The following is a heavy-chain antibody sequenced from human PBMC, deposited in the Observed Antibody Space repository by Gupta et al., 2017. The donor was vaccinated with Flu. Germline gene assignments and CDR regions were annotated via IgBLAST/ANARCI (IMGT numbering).Heavy chain of an antibody. CDR1: GFTFSKFW. Sequence: EVQLEESGGGVVQPGGSLRLSCAVSGFTFSKFWMRWVRQAPGKGLEWVANIRGDGGQRNYADSVKGRFTISRDNAKNSLFLEMNSLRAEDTALYYCAREGTSYSSDVWGQGTMVTVSS. V-gene: IGHV3-7*01. CDR2: IRGDGGQR. CDR3: AREGTSYSSDV. J-gene: IGHJ3*01. D-gene: IGHD2-2*01.